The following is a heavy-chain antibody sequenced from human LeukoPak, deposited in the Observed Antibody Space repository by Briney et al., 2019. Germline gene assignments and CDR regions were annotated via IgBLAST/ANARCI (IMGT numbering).Heavy chain of an antibody. CDR3: AKGRGGSPYYYYGMDV. Sequence: GGSLRLSCAASGFTFSSYWMSWVRQAPGKGLEWVANIKQDGSEKYYVDSVKGRFTISRDNAKNSLYLQMNSLRAEDTALYYCAKGRGGSPYYYYGMDVWGQGTTVTVSS. J-gene: IGHJ6*02. CDR2: IKQDGSEK. V-gene: IGHV3-7*03. D-gene: IGHD1-26*01. CDR1: GFTFSSYW.